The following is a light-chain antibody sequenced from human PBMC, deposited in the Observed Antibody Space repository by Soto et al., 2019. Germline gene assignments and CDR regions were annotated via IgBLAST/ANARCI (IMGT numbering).Light chain of an antibody. CDR3: SSYTSSSTWV. Sequence: QSALTQPASVSGSPGQSIAISCTGISSDVGGYNYVSWYQQHPGKTPNLMIYDVSNRPSGVSNRFSGSKSGNTASLTISGLQAEDEADYYCSSYTSSSTWVFGGGTKVTVL. CDR1: SSDVGGYNY. CDR2: DVS. V-gene: IGLV2-14*01. J-gene: IGLJ3*02.